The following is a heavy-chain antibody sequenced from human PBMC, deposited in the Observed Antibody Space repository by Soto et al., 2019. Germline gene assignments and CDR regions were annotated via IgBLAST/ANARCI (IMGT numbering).Heavy chain of an antibody. J-gene: IGHJ4*02. Sequence: QVQLVESGGGVVQPGRSLRLSCAASGFTFSSYGMHWVRQAPGKGLEWVAVISYEGSNKYYADSVKGRFTISRDNSKNTRYLQMNSLRAEYTAVYDCAKDRGSSSWYPILDYWGQGTLVTVSS. CDR3: AKDRGSSSWYPILDY. V-gene: IGHV3-30*18. CDR2: ISYEGSNK. CDR1: GFTFSSYG. D-gene: IGHD6-13*01.